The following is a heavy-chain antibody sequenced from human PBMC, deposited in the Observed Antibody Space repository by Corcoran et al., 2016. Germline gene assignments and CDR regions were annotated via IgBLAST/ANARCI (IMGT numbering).Heavy chain of an antibody. CDR2: INPNSGGT. Sequence: QVQLVQSGAEVKKPGASVKVSCKASGYTFTGYYMHWVRQAPGQGLEWMGWINPNSGGTNYAQKFQGRVTMTRDTSISTAYMELSRLRSDATAVYYGARDPGEYYYDSSGSEDGMDVWGQGTTVTVSS. CDR1: GYTFTGYY. CDR3: ARDPGEYYYDSSGSEDGMDV. J-gene: IGHJ6*02. D-gene: IGHD3-22*01. V-gene: IGHV1-2*02.